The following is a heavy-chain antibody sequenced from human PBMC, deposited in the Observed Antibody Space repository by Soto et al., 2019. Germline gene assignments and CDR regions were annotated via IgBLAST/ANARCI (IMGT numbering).Heavy chain of an antibody. V-gene: IGHV1-8*01. CDR3: ARGVGASSGWSWLGAFDY. CDR1: GYTFTSYD. Sequence: QVQLVQSGAEVKKPGASVKVSCKASGYTFTSYDINWVRPATGQGLEWMGWMNPNSGNTGYAQKFQGRVTMTRNTSISTAYMELSSLRSEDTAVYYCARGVGASSGWSWLGAFDYWGQGTLVTVSS. J-gene: IGHJ4*02. CDR2: MNPNSGNT. D-gene: IGHD6-19*01.